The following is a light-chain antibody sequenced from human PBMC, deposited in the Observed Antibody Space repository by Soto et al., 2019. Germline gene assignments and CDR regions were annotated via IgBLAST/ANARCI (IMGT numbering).Light chain of an antibody. J-gene: IGKJ1*01. CDR1: QSISSW. V-gene: IGKV1-5*03. Sequence: DIHMTQSPSTLSASVGDRVTITCRASQSISSWLAWYQQKPGKAPNLLIYKTSSLEIGVPSRFSGSGSGTDLTLTISSMQPDDFATYYCQHYNDYSWTFGQGNKVEIK. CDR2: KTS. CDR3: QHYNDYSWT.